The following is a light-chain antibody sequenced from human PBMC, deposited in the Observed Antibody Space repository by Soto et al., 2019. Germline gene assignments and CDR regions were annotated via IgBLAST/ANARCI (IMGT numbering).Light chain of an antibody. CDR2: EVT. V-gene: IGLV2-14*01. CDR3: ASYTRVDSWV. CDR1: SSDAGAYDR. J-gene: IGLJ3*02. Sequence: QSVLTQPASVSGSPGQSISISCTGTSSDAGAYDRVSWYQHHPGKAPKLLIYEVTNRPSGVSTRFSGSKSANTASLTISGLQPEDEASYYCASYTRVDSWVFGGGTQLTVL.